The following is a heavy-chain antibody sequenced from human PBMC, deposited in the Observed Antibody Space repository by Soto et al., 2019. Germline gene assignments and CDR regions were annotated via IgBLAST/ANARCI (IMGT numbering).Heavy chain of an antibody. CDR2: IYYSGST. D-gene: IGHD6-13*01. Sequence: ETLSRTGTVAGGCINSGYYYWKRQRPGRGLEWSGHIYYSGSTNYNPSLKSRVTISVETSKNKFSLKLSYVTDPDTAVYYWARDVSFSSSWQQESGPLNWFDPWGQGTL. V-gene: IGHV4-59*01. CDR1: GGCINSGY. CDR3: ARDVSFSSSWQQESGPLNWFDP. J-gene: IGHJ5*02.